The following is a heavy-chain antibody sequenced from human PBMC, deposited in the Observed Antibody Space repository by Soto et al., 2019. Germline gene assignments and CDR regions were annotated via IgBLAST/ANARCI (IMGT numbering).Heavy chain of an antibody. CDR3: ARLKTTAGTIFDY. CDR2: IYYSGST. D-gene: IGHD4-4*01. J-gene: IGHJ4*02. CDR1: GGSISSNTYY. V-gene: IGHV4-39*01. Sequence: QLQLQESGPGLVKPSETLSLTCTVSGGSISSNTYYWGWIRQPPGKGLEWIGSIYYSGSTYYNPSLKSRVTISVDTSKNQFSLKVSSVTAADTAVYYCARLKTTAGTIFDYWGQGTLVTVSS.